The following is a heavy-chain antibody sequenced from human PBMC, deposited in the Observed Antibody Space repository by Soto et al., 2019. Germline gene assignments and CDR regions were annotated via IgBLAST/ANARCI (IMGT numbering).Heavy chain of an antibody. V-gene: IGHV3-48*03. CDR3: AKKVNSGSGSQYFDY. CDR2: ISSSGSTT. D-gene: IGHD3-10*01. J-gene: IGHJ4*02. CDR1: GFTFYTYE. Sequence: GGSLRLSCAASGFTFYTYEMNWVRQAPGKGLEWVSYISSSGSTTYYADSVKGRFTISRDNAKNSLYLQMNSLRAEDTAIYYCAKKVNSGSGSQYFDYFGQGTLVTVSS.